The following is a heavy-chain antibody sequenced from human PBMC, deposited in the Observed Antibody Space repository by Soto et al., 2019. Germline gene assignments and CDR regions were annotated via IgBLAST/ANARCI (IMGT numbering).Heavy chain of an antibody. J-gene: IGHJ4*02. CDR3: ARATGTLRSRNGDY. D-gene: IGHD1-1*01. V-gene: IGHV4-31*03. Sequence: PSETLSLTCTVSGGSISSGGYYWSWIRQHPGKGLEWIGYIYYSGSTYYNPSLKSRVTISVDTSKSQFSLRLSSVTAADTAVYYCARATGTLRSRNGDYWGQGSLVTVSS. CDR2: IYYSGST. CDR1: GGSISSGGYY.